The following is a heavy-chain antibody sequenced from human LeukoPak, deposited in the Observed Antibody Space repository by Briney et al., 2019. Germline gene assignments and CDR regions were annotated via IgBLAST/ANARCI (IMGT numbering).Heavy chain of an antibody. D-gene: IGHD3-22*01. V-gene: IGHV3-23*01. Sequence: QAGGSLRLSCAASGFTFSSYAMSWVRQAPGKGLEWVSAIRGSGGSTYYADSVKGRFTISRDNSKNTLYLQMNSLRAEDTAVYYCAKDRSPPGYYDSSGYHDYWGQGTLVTVSS. CDR1: GFTFSSYA. J-gene: IGHJ4*02. CDR3: AKDRSPPGYYDSSGYHDY. CDR2: IRGSGGST.